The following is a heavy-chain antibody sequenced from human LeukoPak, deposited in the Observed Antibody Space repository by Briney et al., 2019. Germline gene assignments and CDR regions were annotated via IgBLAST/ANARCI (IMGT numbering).Heavy chain of an antibody. CDR2: ISGSGGST. CDR1: GFTFSSYA. CDR3: AKDGGQWLPITGIDY. J-gene: IGHJ4*02. Sequence: GGSLRLSCAASGFTFSSYAMSWFRQAPGKGLEWVSAISGSGGSTYYADSVKGRFTISRDNSKNTLYLQMNSLRAEDTAVYHCAKDGGQWLPITGIDYWGQGTLVTVSS. V-gene: IGHV3-23*01. D-gene: IGHD3-22*01.